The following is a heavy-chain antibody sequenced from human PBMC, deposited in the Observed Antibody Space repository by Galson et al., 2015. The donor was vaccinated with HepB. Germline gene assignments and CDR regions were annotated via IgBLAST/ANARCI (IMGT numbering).Heavy chain of an antibody. Sequence: QSGAEVKKPGESLRISCKGSGYSFTSYWISWVRQMPGKGLEWMGRIDPSGSYTNYSPSFQGHVTISADKSISTAYLQWSSLKASDTAMYYCASHYSSSGWSGDWGQGTLVTVSS. V-gene: IGHV5-10-1*01. CDR1: GYSFTSYW. D-gene: IGHD6-19*01. CDR3: ASHYSSSGWSGD. CDR2: IDPSGSYT. J-gene: IGHJ4*02.